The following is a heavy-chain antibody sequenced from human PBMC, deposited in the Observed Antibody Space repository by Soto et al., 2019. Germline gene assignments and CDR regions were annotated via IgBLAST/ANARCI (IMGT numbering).Heavy chain of an antibody. CDR1: GFTFSSYA. V-gene: IGHV3-23*01. CDR3: AREITMVRGGYYYYYGMDV. D-gene: IGHD3-10*01. CDR2: VSGSGGST. Sequence: PGGSLRLSCAASGFTFSSYAMSWVRQAPGKGLEWVSGVSGSGGSTYYPGSVKGRFTISRENAKNSLYLQMNSLRAGDTAVYYCAREITMVRGGYYYYYGMDVWGQGTTVTVSS. J-gene: IGHJ6*02.